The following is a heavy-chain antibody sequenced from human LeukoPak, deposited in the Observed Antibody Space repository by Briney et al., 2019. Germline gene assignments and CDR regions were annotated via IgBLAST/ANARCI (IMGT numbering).Heavy chain of an antibody. CDR1: GGTFSSYA. D-gene: IGHD6-19*01. CDR3: ARGPYRLIAVAGTSTAFDI. J-gene: IGHJ3*02. CDR2: IIPIFGTA. V-gene: IGHV1-69*06. Sequence: EASVKVSCKASGGTFSSYAISWVRQAPGQGLEWMGGIIPIFGTANYAQEFQGRVTITADKSTSTAYMELSSLRSEDTAVYYCARGPYRLIAVAGTSTAFDIWGQGTMVTVSS.